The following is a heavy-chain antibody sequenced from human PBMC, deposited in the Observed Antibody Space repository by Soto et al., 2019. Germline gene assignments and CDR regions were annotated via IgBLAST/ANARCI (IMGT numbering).Heavy chain of an antibody. CDR1: GDSVSRADSY. CDR2: ICCSGST. J-gene: IGHJ4*02. D-gene: IGHD3-16*01. Sequence: QVQLQESGPGLVKPSETLSLTCTVSGDSVSRADSYWSWVRQPPGKGLEWIGYICCSGSTEYNPSLRSRVINLVDRFKNQLSLKLSTVTAADSVVYSCARAMANNKFGWWGQGTLVTVSS. V-gene: IGHV4-61*08. CDR3: ARAMANNKFGW.